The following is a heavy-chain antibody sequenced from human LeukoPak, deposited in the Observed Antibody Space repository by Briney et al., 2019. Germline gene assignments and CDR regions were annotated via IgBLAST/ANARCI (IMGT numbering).Heavy chain of an antibody. Sequence: PGGSRRLSCAASGFTFDDYAMHWVRQAPGKGLEWVSGISWNSGSIGYADSVKGRFTISRDNAKNSLYLQMNSLRAEDTALYYCAKDKESSGYYYFDYWGQGTLVTVSS. J-gene: IGHJ4*02. CDR1: GFTFDDYA. D-gene: IGHD3-22*01. CDR3: AKDKESSGYYYFDY. V-gene: IGHV3-9*01. CDR2: ISWNSGSI.